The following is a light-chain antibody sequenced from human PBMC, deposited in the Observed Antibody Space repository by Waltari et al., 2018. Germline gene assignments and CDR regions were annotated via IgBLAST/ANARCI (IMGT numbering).Light chain of an antibody. V-gene: IGKV3-20*01. CDR3: QHYVRLPVT. CDR1: QSVGRT. CDR2: AAS. J-gene: IGKJ1*01. Sequence: IVLTQSPGTLSLSPGETATLSCRASQSVGRTLAWYQQKPGQAPRLLIYAASTRATGIPDRFSGSGSGTDFRLTISRLEPEDFAVYYCQHYVRLPVTFGQGTTVELK.